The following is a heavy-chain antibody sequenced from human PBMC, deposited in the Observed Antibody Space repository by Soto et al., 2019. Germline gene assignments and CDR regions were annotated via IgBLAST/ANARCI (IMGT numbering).Heavy chain of an antibody. D-gene: IGHD5-12*01. CDR2: INPNGGVT. Sequence: QVQLVQSGAEVKKPGASVTVSCRSSGDTFNDYYIHWVRQAPGQGLEWMGWINPNGGVTKYAQKFQGWVTMIRDTSIRTVYMQLSRLRSDDTAVYYWSRESGGATAPLDYFYFDMDVWGTGTTVTVSS. CDR3: SRESGGATAPLDYFYFDMDV. V-gene: IGHV1-2*04. CDR1: GDTFNDYY. J-gene: IGHJ6*03.